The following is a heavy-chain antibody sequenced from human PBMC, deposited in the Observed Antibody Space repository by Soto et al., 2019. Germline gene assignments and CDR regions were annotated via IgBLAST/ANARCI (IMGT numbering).Heavy chain of an antibody. CDR1: GYTFTSYY. Sequence: GASVKVSCKASGYTFTSYYMHWVRQAPGQGLEWMGIINPSGGSTTYAQKFQGRVTMTRDTSTSTVYMELNSLRAEDTAVYYCAREYTAWPLAYGLDVWGQGTTVTVSS. D-gene: IGHD2-2*02. J-gene: IGHJ6*02. CDR3: AREYTAWPLAYGLDV. CDR2: INPSGGST. V-gene: IGHV1-46*01.